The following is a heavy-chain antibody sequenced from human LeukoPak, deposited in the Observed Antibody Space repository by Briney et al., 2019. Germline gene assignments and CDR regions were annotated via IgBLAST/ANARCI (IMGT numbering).Heavy chain of an antibody. D-gene: IGHD2-15*01. CDR3: ARGRHQGYCSGGSCLVRDY. CDR1: SGSFSGYY. J-gene: IGHJ4*02. V-gene: IGHV4-34*01. CDR2: INHSGST. Sequence: SETLSLTCAVYSGSFSGYYWSWIRQPPGKGLEWIGEINHSGSTNYNPSLKSRVTISVDTSKNQFSLKLSSVTAADTAVYYCARGRHQGYCSGGSCLVRDYWGQGTLVTVSS.